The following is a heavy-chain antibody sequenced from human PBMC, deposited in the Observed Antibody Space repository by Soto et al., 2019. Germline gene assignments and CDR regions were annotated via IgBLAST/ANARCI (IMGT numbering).Heavy chain of an antibody. CDR3: GFVGATIAS. D-gene: IGHD1-26*01. Sequence: EVQLVESGGALVQPGGSLRLSCAASGFTFSDHHMDWVRQAPGKGMEWVGRTRNKGNSYTTEYAASVQGSCTISRDESNNSMYPLMHRLITGVPAVFYRGFVGATIASWGQGTLVKDSS. CDR1: GFTFSDHH. V-gene: IGHV3-72*01. CDR2: TRNKGNSYTT. J-gene: IGHJ5*02.